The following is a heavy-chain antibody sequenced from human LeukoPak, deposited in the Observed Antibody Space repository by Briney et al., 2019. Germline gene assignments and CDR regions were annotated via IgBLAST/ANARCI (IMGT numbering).Heavy chain of an antibody. Sequence: SETLSLTCAVSGYSISDDYYWGWIRQPPGKGLEWTASIHHSGRTYYNPSPKSRVTISVDTSKNQFSLKLSFVTAADTAVYYCARHSGDGYSNPGSTFDIWGQGTVVTVSS. V-gene: IGHV4-38-2*01. J-gene: IGHJ3*02. CDR3: ARHSGDGYSNPGSTFDI. CDR1: GYSISDDYY. D-gene: IGHD5-24*01. CDR2: IHHSGRT.